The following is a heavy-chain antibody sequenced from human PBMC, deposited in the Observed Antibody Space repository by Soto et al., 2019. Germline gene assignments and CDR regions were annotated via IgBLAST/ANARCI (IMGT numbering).Heavy chain of an antibody. CDR1: GGSFSGYY. CDR2: INHSGST. CDR3: ASGSDDRGYYFDY. J-gene: IGHJ4*02. D-gene: IGHD6-25*01. Sequence: QVQLQQWGAGLLKPSETLSLTCAVYGGSFSGYYWSWIRQPPGKGLEWIGEINHSGSTNYNPSLKSRVTISVDTSKNQFSLKLSSVTAADTAVYYCASGSDDRGYYFDYWGQGTLATVSS. V-gene: IGHV4-34*01.